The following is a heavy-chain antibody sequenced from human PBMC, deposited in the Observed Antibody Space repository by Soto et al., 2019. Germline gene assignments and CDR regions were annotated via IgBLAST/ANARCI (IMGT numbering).Heavy chain of an antibody. V-gene: IGHV3-33*01. CDR1: GFTFSSYG. J-gene: IGHJ6*02. D-gene: IGHD3-3*01. CDR2: IWYDGSNK. CDR3: ARRFLEYYYYGMDV. Sequence: ESGGGVVQPGRSLRLSCAASGFTFSSYGMHWVRQAPGKGLEWVAVIWYDGSNKYYADSVKGRFTISRDNSKNTLYLQMNSLRAEDTAVYYCARRFLEYYYYGMDVWGQGTTVTVSS.